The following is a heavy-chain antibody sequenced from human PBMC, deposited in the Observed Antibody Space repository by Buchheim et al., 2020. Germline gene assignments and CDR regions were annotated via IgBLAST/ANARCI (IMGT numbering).Heavy chain of an antibody. V-gene: IGHV3-30*04. J-gene: IGHJ4*02. D-gene: IGHD3-10*01. Sequence: QVQLVESGGGVVQPGRSLRLSCAASGLTFSSYAMHWVRQAPGKGLEWVAVISYDGSNKYYADSVKGRFTISRDNSKNTLYLQMNSLRAEDTAVYYCARSYYYGSGSYPDYWGQGTL. CDR3: ARSYYYGSGSYPDY. CDR1: GLTFSSYA. CDR2: ISYDGSNK.